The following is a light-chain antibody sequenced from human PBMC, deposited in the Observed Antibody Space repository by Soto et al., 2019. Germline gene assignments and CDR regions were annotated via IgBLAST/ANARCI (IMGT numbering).Light chain of an antibody. J-gene: IGLJ1*01. Sequence: QSVLTQPASVSGSPGQSITISCTGTSSDVGGYNYVSWYQQHPGKAPKLMIYDVSNRPSGVSNRFSGSKSGNTASPPISGLQAEDEADYYGSSYTGSSTLDVCGTGTKVTVL. CDR2: DVS. V-gene: IGLV2-14*01. CDR3: SSYTGSSTLDV. CDR1: SSDVGGYNY.